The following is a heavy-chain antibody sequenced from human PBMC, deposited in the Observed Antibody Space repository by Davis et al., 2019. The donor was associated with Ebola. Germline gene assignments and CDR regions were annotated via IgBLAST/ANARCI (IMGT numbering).Heavy chain of an antibody. CDR2: INHSGST. D-gene: IGHD6-13*01. CDR1: GGYVSSPTYY. J-gene: IGHJ4*02. Sequence: SETLSLTCTVSGGYVSSPTYYWRWIRQPPGKGLEWLGEINHSGSTNYNPSLKSRVTMSVDTSKNQFSLKLTSVTAADTAVYYCAIVGSVDSSWESDYWGQGTLVTVSS. V-gene: IGHV4-39*07. CDR3: AIVGSVDSSWESDY.